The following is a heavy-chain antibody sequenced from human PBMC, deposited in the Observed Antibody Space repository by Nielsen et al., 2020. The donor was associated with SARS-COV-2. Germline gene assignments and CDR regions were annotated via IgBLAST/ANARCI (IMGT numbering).Heavy chain of an antibody. D-gene: IGHD6-13*01. J-gene: IGHJ4*02. CDR1: GFTFRSHA. CDR2: ISYDGSVK. V-gene: IGHV3-30*04. Sequence: GGSLRLSCAVSGFTFRSHAMHWVRQAPGKGLEWVTFISYDGSVKYYADSVKGRFTISTDLSNNTLYLQMNSLRVEDTAIYYCTKGAQLGDYWGQGTLVTVSS. CDR3: TKGAQLGDY.